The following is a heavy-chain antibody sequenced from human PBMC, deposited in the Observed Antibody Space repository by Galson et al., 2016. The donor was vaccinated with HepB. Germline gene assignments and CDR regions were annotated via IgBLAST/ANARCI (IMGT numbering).Heavy chain of an antibody. V-gene: IGHV4-4*02. CDR3: AHSGDYSLNH. Sequence: QPPGKGLEWIAEIHHSGSTNYNPSLKSRVTISVDKNKNQFSLKLSSVNAADTAVYYCAHSGDYSLNHWGQGTLVTVSS. D-gene: IGHD2-21*01. CDR2: IHHSGST. J-gene: IGHJ5*02.